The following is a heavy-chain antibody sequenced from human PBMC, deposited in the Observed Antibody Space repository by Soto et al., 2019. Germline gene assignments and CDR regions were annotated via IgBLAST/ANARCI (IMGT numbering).Heavy chain of an antibody. V-gene: IGHV4-59*01. J-gene: IGHJ5*02. D-gene: IGHD4-17*01. CDR1: GVSISSSY. Sequence: PSETLSLTCTVSGVSISSSYWSWIRQSPGTGLEWIGYIYHTGTTNYNPSLKSRLTMSLDTSRSQFSLRLKSVSAADTAVYYCARLLGGYDDYGGWFAPWGQGTLVTVSS. CDR2: IYHTGTT. CDR3: ARLLGGYDDYGGWFAP.